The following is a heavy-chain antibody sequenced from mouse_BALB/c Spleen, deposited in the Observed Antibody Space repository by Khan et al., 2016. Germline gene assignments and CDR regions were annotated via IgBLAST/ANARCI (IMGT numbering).Heavy chain of an antibody. CDR3: ARDGNYWLAY. Sequence: EVELVESGGDLVKPGGSLKLSCAASGFTFSSYGMSWVRQTPDKRLEWVATIGSGGSYTYYPDSVKGRITISRDNAKNTLYLQMSSLKSEDTGMYYCARDGNYWLAYWGQGTLVTVSA. CDR2: IGSGGSYT. V-gene: IGHV5-6*01. D-gene: IGHD2-1*01. CDR1: GFTFSSYG. J-gene: IGHJ3*01.